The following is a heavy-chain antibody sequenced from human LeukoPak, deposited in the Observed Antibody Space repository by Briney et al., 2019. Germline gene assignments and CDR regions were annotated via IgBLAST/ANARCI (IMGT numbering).Heavy chain of an antibody. D-gene: IGHD6-19*01. CDR2: ISYSGGST. Sequence: GGSLRLSCAASGFTFRSYAMSWVRQAPGKGLEWVSAISYSGGSTYYADSVKGRFTISRDNSKNTLYLQMNSLRVEDTAVYYCAKDQRSIAVAGYFDYWGQGTLVTVSS. CDR3: AKDQRSIAVAGYFDY. J-gene: IGHJ4*02. V-gene: IGHV3-23*01. CDR1: GFTFRSYA.